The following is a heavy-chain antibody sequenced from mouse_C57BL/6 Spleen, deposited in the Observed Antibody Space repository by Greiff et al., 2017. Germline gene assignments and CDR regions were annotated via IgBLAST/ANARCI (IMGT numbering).Heavy chain of an antibody. CDR1: GYTFTGYW. V-gene: IGHV1-9*01. D-gene: IGHD1-1*01. Sequence: VQLVESGAELMKPGASVTLSCKATGYTFTGYWIEWVKQRPGHGLEWIGEFLPGSGSTNYNEKFKGKATFTADTSSNTAYMQLSSLTTEDSAIYDCARAQSSTVVADWYFDVWGTGTTVTVSS. J-gene: IGHJ1*03. CDR2: FLPGSGST. CDR3: ARAQSSTVVADWYFDV.